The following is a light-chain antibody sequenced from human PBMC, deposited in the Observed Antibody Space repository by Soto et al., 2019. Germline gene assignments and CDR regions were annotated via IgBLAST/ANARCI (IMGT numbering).Light chain of an antibody. V-gene: IGKV1-9*01. CDR2: AAS. CDR1: QGIGSY. Sequence: DIQLTQSPSFLSASVGDRVTITCRASQGIGSYLAWYQQKPGKAPKLLIYAASILQSVVISRFSGSGSVTEFTITISSLQTEDFATSCCQQLNNYPSLTFGGGTKVEIK. CDR3: QQLNNYPSLT. J-gene: IGKJ4*01.